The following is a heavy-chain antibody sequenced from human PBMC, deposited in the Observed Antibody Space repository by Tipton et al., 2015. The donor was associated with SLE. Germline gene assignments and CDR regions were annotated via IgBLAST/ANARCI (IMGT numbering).Heavy chain of an antibody. D-gene: IGHD2-2*01. J-gene: IGHJ3*02. Sequence: TLSLTCAVHGGSFSGYYWSWIRQPPGKGLEWIGEINHRGSTNYNPSLKSRVTISVDTSKNQFSLKLSSVTAADTAVYYCARWGVVVSDAFDIWGQGTMVTVSS. CDR1: GGSFSGYY. V-gene: IGHV4-34*01. CDR2: INHRGST. CDR3: ARWGVVVSDAFDI.